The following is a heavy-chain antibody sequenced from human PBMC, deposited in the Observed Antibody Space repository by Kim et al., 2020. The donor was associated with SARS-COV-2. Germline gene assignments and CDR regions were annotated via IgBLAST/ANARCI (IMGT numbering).Heavy chain of an antibody. J-gene: IGHJ4*02. Sequence: GGSLRLSCAASGFTFSDYGIHWVRQAPGKGLAWVAYIRYEGSNKYYAESVQGRFTISRDNSKNTVFLLMSSLTVEDTGVYYCAREGGNDGFDTWGQGT. CDR3: AREGGNDGFDT. V-gene: IGHV3-30*02. D-gene: IGHD1-1*01. CDR1: GFTFSDYG. CDR2: IRYEGSNK.